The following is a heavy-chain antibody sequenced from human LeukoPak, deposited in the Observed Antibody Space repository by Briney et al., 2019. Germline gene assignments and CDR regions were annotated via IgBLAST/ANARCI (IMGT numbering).Heavy chain of an antibody. CDR1: GGSISSYY. Sequence: PSETLSLTSTVSGGSISSYYWSWIRQPPGKGLEWIGYIYYSGSTNYNPSLKSRVTISVDTSKNQFSLKLSSVTAADTAVYYCARGDRDSSSFFDYWGQGTLVTVSS. CDR3: ARGDRDSSSFFDY. D-gene: IGHD6-13*01. CDR2: IYYSGST. J-gene: IGHJ4*02. V-gene: IGHV4-59*01.